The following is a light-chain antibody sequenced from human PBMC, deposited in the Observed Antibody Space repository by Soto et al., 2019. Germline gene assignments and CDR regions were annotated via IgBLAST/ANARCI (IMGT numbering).Light chain of an antibody. V-gene: IGLV2-11*01. CDR1: SSGVGSYNY. Sequence: QSALTQPRSVSGSPGQSITISCTGSSSGVGSYNYVSWYQQHPGQAPKFMIYDVNKRPSGVSHRFSGSKSGNTASLTISGLQADDEADYYCLSYAGSYNFVFGSGTKLTVL. J-gene: IGLJ1*01. CDR2: DVN. CDR3: LSYAGSYNFV.